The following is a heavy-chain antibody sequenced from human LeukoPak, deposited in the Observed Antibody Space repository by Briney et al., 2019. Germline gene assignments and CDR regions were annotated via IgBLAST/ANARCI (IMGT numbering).Heavy chain of an antibody. CDR2: IYYSGST. CDR1: GGSISSYY. J-gene: IGHJ4*02. CDR3: ARARYSSSWACDY. Sequence: SETLSLTCTVSGGSISSYYWSWIRQPPGKGLEWIRYIYYSGSTNYNPSLKSRVTISVDTSKNQFSLKLSSVTAADTAVYYCARARYSSSWACDYWGQGTLVTVSS. D-gene: IGHD6-13*01. V-gene: IGHV4-59*01.